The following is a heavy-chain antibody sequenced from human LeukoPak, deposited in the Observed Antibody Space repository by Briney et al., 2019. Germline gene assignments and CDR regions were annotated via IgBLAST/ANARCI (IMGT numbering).Heavy chain of an antibody. J-gene: IGHJ4*02. D-gene: IGHD2-2*01. CDR2: INHSGST. CDR3: ARVRSSTSCLWGFMDY. V-gene: IGHV4-4*02. Sequence: PSGTLSLTCAVSGGSISSSNWWSWVRQPPGKGLEWIGEINHSGSTNYNPSLKSRVTISVDTSKNQFSLKLSSVTAADTAVYYCARVRSSTSCLWGFMDYWGQGTLVTVSS. CDR1: GGSISSSNW.